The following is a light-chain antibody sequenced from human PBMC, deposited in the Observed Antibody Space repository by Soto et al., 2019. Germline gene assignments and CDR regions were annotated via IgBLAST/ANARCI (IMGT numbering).Light chain of an antibody. V-gene: IGLV2-8*01. CDR3: SSYGGGNSVL. CDR2: EVT. Sequence: QSALTQPPSASGSPGQSVTISCTGTNSDVGLYNFVSWYQHHPGNAPKLIIYEVTKRPSGVPDRFSGSKSGNTAYLTVSGLRAEDEADYYCSSYGGGNSVLFGGGTKLTVL. J-gene: IGLJ2*01. CDR1: NSDVGLYNF.